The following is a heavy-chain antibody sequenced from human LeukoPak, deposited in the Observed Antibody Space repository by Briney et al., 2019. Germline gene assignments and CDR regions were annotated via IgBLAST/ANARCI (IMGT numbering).Heavy chain of an antibody. CDR3: ERYGGASRDGSNPALDI. CDR1: GGSISSYY. V-gene: IGHV4-59*01. J-gene: IGHJ3*02. CDR2: IYYSGST. D-gene: IGHD5-24*01. Sequence: SETLSLTCTVSGGSISSYYWSWIRQPPGKGLEWIGYIYYSGSTNYNPSLKSRVTISVDTSKNQFSLKLSSVTAADTAVYYCERYGGASRDGSNPALDIWGQGTMVTVSS.